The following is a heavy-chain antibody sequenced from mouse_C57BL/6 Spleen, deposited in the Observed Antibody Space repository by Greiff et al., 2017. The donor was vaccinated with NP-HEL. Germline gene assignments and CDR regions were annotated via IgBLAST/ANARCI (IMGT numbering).Heavy chain of an antibody. CDR1: GFNIKDYY. V-gene: IGHV14-2*01. CDR3: ARCDGVTLFDY. J-gene: IGHJ2*01. Sequence: VQLQQSGAELVKPGASVKLSCTASGFNIKDYYMHWVKQRPEQGLEWIGRIEPEDGETKYAPKFQGKATITADTPSNTAYLQLSRLTSEDAAVYYCARCDGVTLFDYWGQGTTLTVSS. CDR2: IEPEDGET. D-gene: IGHD2-13*01.